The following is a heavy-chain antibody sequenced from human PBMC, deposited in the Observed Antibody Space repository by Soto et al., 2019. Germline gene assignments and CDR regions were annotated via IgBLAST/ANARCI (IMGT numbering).Heavy chain of an antibody. D-gene: IGHD3-22*01. J-gene: IGHJ4*02. V-gene: IGHV3-30-3*01. Sequence: QVQLVESGGGVVQPGRSLRVSCAASGFTFSNYAMHWVRQAPGKGLEWVAVVSYVVSNQFYADSVEVRFTISRDSSKSTLYLHMENLRDEDTAVYYCARDRVYYYDNSGYYNFDYWGQGTLVTVSS. CDR2: VSYVVSNQ. CDR1: GFTFSNYA. CDR3: ARDRVYYYDNSGYYNFDY.